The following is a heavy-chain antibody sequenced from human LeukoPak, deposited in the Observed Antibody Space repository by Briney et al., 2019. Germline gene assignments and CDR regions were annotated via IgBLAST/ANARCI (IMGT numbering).Heavy chain of an antibody. CDR2: IYPRDGST. J-gene: IGHJ1*01. CDR1: GYSFTSNY. Sequence: ASVKVSCKASGYSFTSNYIHWVRQAPGQGLEWMGMIYPRDGSTSYAQKFQGRVTVTRDTSTSTVHMELSGLRSEDTAVYYCARDSSDIRSLIAHWGQGTLVTVSS. CDR3: ARDSSDIRSLIAH. V-gene: IGHV1-46*01. D-gene: IGHD2-15*01.